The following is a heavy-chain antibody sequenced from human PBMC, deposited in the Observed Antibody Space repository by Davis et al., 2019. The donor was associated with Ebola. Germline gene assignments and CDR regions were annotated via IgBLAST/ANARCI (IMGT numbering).Heavy chain of an antibody. CDR1: GDSVSRKSGA. V-gene: IGHV4-4*08. D-gene: IGHD6-13*01. J-gene: IGHJ4*02. CDR3: ARLISTYSSTWWDY. CDR2: ISSSGNT. Sequence: SQTLSLTCAISGDSVSRKSGAWSWIRQPPGKELEWIGYISSSGNTNYNPSLKSRVTISVDTSKNQFSLKLSSVAAADTALYYCARLISTYSSTWWDYWGQGTLVTVSS.